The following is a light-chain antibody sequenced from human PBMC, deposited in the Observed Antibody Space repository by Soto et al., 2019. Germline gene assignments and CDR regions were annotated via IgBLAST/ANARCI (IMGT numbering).Light chain of an antibody. V-gene: IGKV3-15*01. CDR2: YAS. CDR3: QHYSNWPPT. CDR1: QTVHRN. Sequence: EVVMTQSPATLSVSAGERATLSCRASQTVHRNLAWYQQKPGQAPSLLISYASTRATGIPARFSGSGSGTEFTLTISSLQSEDSGVYYCQHYSNWPPTFGPGTKVEIK. J-gene: IGKJ3*01.